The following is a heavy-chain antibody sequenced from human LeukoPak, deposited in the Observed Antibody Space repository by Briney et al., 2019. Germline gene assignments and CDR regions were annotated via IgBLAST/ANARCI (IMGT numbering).Heavy chain of an antibody. Sequence: PGGSLRLSCAASGFTSSSYAMSWVRQAPGKGLEWVSAISGSGGSTYYADSVKGRFTISRDNSKNTLYLQMNSLRAEDTAVYYCAKDPGVEVLFDYWGQGTLVTVSS. V-gene: IGHV3-23*01. CDR1: GFTSSSYA. CDR3: AKDPGVEVLFDY. D-gene: IGHD3-10*01. CDR2: ISGSGGST. J-gene: IGHJ4*02.